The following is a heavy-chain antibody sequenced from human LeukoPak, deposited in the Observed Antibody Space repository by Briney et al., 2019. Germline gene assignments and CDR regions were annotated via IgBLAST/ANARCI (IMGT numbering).Heavy chain of an antibody. J-gene: IGHJ4*02. Sequence: GGSLRLSCAASGFTVSSNYMSWVRQAPGKGLEWVSVIYSGGSTYYADSVKGRFTISRDNSKNTLYLQMNSLRAEDTAVYYCAKEDSSGHWSDYWGQGTLVTVSS. CDR2: IYSGGST. CDR3: AKEDSSGHWSDY. CDR1: GFTVSSNY. V-gene: IGHV3-66*01. D-gene: IGHD3-22*01.